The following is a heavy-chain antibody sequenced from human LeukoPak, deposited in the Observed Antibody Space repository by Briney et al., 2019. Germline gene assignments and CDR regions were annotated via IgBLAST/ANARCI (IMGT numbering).Heavy chain of an antibody. Sequence: GGSLRLSCAASGFTVSSNYMSWVRQAPEKGLEWVSVIYSGGSTYYADSVKGRFTITRDNSKNTLYLQMNSLRAEDTAVYYCAREGIPEGYYFDYWGQGTLVTVSS. CDR2: IYSGGST. J-gene: IGHJ4*02. V-gene: IGHV3-66*01. D-gene: IGHD6-13*01. CDR1: GFTVSSNY. CDR3: AREGIPEGYYFDY.